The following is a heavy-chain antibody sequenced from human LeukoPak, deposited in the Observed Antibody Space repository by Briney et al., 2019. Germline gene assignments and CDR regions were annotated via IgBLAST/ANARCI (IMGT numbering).Heavy chain of an antibody. V-gene: IGHV4-30-4*01. CDR3: ARAVGYGDFTGAFDI. J-gene: IGHJ3*02. Sequence: PSQTLSLTCTVSGGSISSGDYCWSWIRQPPGKGLEWIGYIYYSGSTYYNPSLKSRVTISVDTSKNQFSLKLSSVTAADTAVYYCARAVGYGDFTGAFDIWGQGTMVTVSS. CDR2: IYYSGST. D-gene: IGHD4-17*01. CDR1: GGSISSGDYC.